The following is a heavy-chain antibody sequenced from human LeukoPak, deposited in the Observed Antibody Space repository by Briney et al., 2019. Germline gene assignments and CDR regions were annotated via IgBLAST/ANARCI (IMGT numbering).Heavy chain of an antibody. V-gene: IGHV3-7*03. J-gene: IGHJ4*02. D-gene: IGHD6-19*01. CDR2: IKQDGSDR. CDR1: GFTFRNYW. Sequence: PGGSLRLSCEASGFTFRNYWMSWVRQVPGTGLEWVANIKQDGSDRNYVTSVRGRFTISRDNAESSLYLQMNSLRAEDTAVYYCVRNLAVAGTCFDSWGQGTLVTVSS. CDR3: VRNLAVAGTCFDS.